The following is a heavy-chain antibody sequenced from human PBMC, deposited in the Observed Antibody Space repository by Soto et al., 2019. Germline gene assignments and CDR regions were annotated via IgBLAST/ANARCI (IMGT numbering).Heavy chain of an antibody. CDR3: ARHERIAARGYYYYYMDV. CDR1: GGSIRSSSYY. V-gene: IGHV4-39*01. D-gene: IGHD6-6*01. Sequence: SETLCLTCTVAGGSIRSSSYYWGWIRQPPGKGLEWIGSIYYSGSTYYNPSLKSRVTISVDTSKNQFSLKLSSVTAADTAVYYCARHERIAARGYYYYYMDVWGKGTTVTVSS. CDR2: IYYSGST. J-gene: IGHJ6*03.